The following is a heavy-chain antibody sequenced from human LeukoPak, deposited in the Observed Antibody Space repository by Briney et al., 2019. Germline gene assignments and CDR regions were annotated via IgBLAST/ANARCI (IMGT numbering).Heavy chain of an antibody. CDR1: GVSISSYY. CDR3: ATEYYYDSSGYYSLAY. V-gene: IGHV4-4*07. J-gene: IGHJ4*02. Sequence: PSETLSLTCTVSGVSISSYYWSWIRQPAGKGLEWIGRIYTSGSTNYNPSLKSRVTMSVDTSKNQFSLKLSSVTAADTAVYYCATEYYYDSSGYYSLAYWGQGTPVTVSS. CDR2: IYTSGST. D-gene: IGHD3-22*01.